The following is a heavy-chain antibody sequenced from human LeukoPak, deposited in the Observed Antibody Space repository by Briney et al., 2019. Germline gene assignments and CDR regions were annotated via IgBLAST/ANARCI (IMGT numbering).Heavy chain of an antibody. D-gene: IGHD2-21*02. CDR1: GGSISSSSYY. V-gene: IGHV4-39*07. Sequence: SETLSLTCTVAGGSISSSSYYWGWIRQPPGKGLEWIGEINHSVSTNYNPSLKSRGTISVDTSKNQFSLKLSSVTAADPAVYYCAGAYCGGDCYSGRAFDIWGQGTMVTVSS. J-gene: IGHJ3*02. CDR3: AGAYCGGDCYSGRAFDI. CDR2: INHSVST.